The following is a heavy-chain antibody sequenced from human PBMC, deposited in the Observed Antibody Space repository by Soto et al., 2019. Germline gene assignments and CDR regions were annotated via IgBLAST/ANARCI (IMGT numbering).Heavy chain of an antibody. CDR3: AKGGVATGLFDY. V-gene: IGHV3-9*01. CDR1: GFTFDDYA. D-gene: IGHD5-12*01. CDR2: ISWNSGSI. Sequence: EVQLVESGGGLVQPGRSLRLSCAASGFTFDDYAMHWVRQAPGKGLEWVSGISWNSGSIGYADSVKGRFTISRDNAKNSLYLQMNSLRAKDTALYYCAKGGVATGLFDYWGQGTLVTVST. J-gene: IGHJ4*02.